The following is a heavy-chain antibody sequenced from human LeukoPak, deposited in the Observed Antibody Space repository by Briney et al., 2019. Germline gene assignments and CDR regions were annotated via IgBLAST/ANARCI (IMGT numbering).Heavy chain of an antibody. V-gene: IGHV4-30-4*08. Sequence: SQTLSLTCTVSGGSISSGDYYWSWIRQPPGNGLEWIGYIYYSGSTYYNPSLKSRVTISVDTSKNQFSLKLSSVTAADTAVYYCAYYDFWSGDPAFDIWGQGTMVTVSS. J-gene: IGHJ3*02. CDR1: GGSISSGDYY. CDR3: AYYDFWSGDPAFDI. D-gene: IGHD3-3*01. CDR2: IYYSGST.